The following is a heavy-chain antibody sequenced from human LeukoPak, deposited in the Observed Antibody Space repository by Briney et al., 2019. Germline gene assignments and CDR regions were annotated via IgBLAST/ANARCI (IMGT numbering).Heavy chain of an antibody. J-gene: IGHJ4*02. V-gene: IGHV4-34*01. CDR1: GGSFSGYY. CDR3: ARLVEGLVYVDY. D-gene: IGHD1-20*01. Sequence: SETLSLTCAVYGGSFSGYYWSWIRQPPGGGLEWIGEINHSGSTNYNPSLKSRVTISVDTSKNQFSLKLSSVTAADTAVYYCARLVEGLVYVDYWGQGTLVTVSS. CDR2: INHSGST.